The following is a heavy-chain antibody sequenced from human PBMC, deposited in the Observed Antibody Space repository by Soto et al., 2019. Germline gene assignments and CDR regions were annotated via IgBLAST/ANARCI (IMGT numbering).Heavy chain of an antibody. CDR3: ARLQDSSGWDLSWFDP. J-gene: IGHJ5*02. V-gene: IGHV1-8*01. Sequence: GASVKVSCKVSGYTFTSYGINWVRQATGQGLEWMGWMNPNSGNTGYVQKFQGRVTMTRNTSISTAYMELSSLKSEDTAVYYRARLQDSSGWDLSWFDPWGQGTLVTVSS. D-gene: IGHD6-19*01. CDR2: MNPNSGNT. CDR1: GYTFTSYG.